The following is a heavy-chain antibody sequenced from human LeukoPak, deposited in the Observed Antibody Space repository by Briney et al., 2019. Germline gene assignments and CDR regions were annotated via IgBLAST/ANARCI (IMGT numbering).Heavy chain of an antibody. D-gene: IGHD6-6*01. CDR2: INPNSGGT. V-gene: IGHV1-2*02. CDR3: ARGERQLGPFDY. J-gene: IGHJ4*02. CDR1: GYTFTSYD. Sequence: ASVKVSCKASGYTFTSYDINWVRQATGQGLEWMGWINPNSGGTNYAQRFQGRVTMTRDTSISTAYMELSRLRSDDTAVYYCARGERQLGPFDYWGQGTLVTVSS.